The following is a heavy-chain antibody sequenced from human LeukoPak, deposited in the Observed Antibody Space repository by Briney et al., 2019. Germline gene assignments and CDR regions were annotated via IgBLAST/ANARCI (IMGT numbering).Heavy chain of an antibody. CDR3: ASTMVRGVIDAFDV. Sequence: GGSLRLSCAASGFTFSSYWMSWVRQTPGKGLEWVSSIGSSTSNYIYYADSVKGRFTISRDNAKNSLYLQMNILRDEDTAVYYCASTMVRGVIDAFDVWGQGAMVTVSS. CDR2: IGSSTSNYI. CDR1: GFTFSSYW. J-gene: IGHJ3*01. D-gene: IGHD3-10*01. V-gene: IGHV3-21*01.